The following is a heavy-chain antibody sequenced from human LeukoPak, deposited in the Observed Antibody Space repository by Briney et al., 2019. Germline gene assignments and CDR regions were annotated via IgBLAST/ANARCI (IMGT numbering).Heavy chain of an antibody. V-gene: IGHV3-23*01. CDR1: GFTFSSYG. Sequence: AGSLRLSCAASGFTFSSYGMSWVRHAQGKGMEWVSAIGGSGGSTYYADSVKGRFTISRDNSKNTLYLQMNRLRAEDAAVYYCARDKHGYNGVDYWGKGTLVTVSS. J-gene: IGHJ4*02. D-gene: IGHD5-24*01. CDR3: ARDKHGYNGVDY. CDR2: IGGSGGST.